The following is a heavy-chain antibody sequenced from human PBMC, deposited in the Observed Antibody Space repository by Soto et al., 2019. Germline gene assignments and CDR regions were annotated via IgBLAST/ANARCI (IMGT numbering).Heavy chain of an antibody. V-gene: IGHV4-39*01. CDR1: GGSITSNAYY. CDR3: ARRPKRGSFSWCFDY. J-gene: IGHJ4*02. CDR2: IYYSGSA. Sequence: QLQLQESGPGLVKPSETLSLTCTVSGGSITSNAYYWGWIRQPPGTGLEWLGYIYYSGSASYNPSLKSRVTMSVDTSKNQFSLKLSSVTAADTAVYYCARRPKRGSFSWCFDYWGQGTLVTVSS. D-gene: IGHD1-26*01.